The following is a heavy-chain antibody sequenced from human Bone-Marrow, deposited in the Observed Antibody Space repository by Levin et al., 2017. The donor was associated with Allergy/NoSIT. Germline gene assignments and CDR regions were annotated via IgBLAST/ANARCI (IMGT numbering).Heavy chain of an antibody. CDR1: GFTFSSYA. Sequence: GGSLRLSCAASGFTFSSYAMHWVRQAPGKGLEWVAVISYDGSNKYYADSVKGRFTISRDNSKNTLYLQMNSLRAEDTAVYYCARGWFGVRVDYWGQGTLVTVSS. J-gene: IGHJ4*02. CDR2: ISYDGSNK. CDR3: ARGWFGVRVDY. V-gene: IGHV3-30-3*01. D-gene: IGHD3-10*01.